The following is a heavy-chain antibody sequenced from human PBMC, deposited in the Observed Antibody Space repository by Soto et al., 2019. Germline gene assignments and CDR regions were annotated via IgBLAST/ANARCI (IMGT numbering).Heavy chain of an antibody. D-gene: IGHD2-2*01. CDR1: GCSISSGDYS. CDR3: ARGEERVAMPSDY. V-gene: IGHV4-30-2*01. Sequence: SETLSLTCAVSGCSISSGDYSWSWIRQPPGKGLEWIGYIYHSGSTYYNPSLKSRVTISVDRSKNQFSLKLSSVTAADTAVYYCARGEERVAMPSDYWGQGTLVTVSS. J-gene: IGHJ4*02. CDR2: IYHSGST.